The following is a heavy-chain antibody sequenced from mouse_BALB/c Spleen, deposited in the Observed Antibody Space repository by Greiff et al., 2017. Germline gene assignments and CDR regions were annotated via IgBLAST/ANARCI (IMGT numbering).Heavy chain of an antibody. J-gene: IGHJ3*01. V-gene: IGHV1-69*02. Sequence: VQLQQPGAELVRPGASVKLSCKASGYTFTSYWINWVKQRPGQGLEWIGNIYPSDSYTNYNQKFKDKATLTVDKSSSTAYMQLSSPTSEDTAVYYCTRDYGSSYGAYWGQGTLVTVSA. CDR3: TRDYGSSYGAY. CDR2: IYPSDSYT. CDR1: GYTFTSYW. D-gene: IGHD1-1*01.